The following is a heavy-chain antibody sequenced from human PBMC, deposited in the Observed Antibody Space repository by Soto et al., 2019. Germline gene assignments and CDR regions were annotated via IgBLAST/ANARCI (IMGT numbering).Heavy chain of an antibody. J-gene: IGHJ4*02. Sequence: DVQLLESGGGFIQPGGSLRLSCSASGFSISDSAMSWVRQAPGKGLEWGSSICDSGSRTFYRDSVKGRFVISSDTSKNTDYLQKHNLRVGGTALYSGAKYGIRKDDSWGPGTMGTVSS. CDR1: GFSISDSA. V-gene: IGHV3-23*01. D-gene: IGHD4-17*01. CDR3: AKYGIRKDDS. CDR2: ICDSGSRT.